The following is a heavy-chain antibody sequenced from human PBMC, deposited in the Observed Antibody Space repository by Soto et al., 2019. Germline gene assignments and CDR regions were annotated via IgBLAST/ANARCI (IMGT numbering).Heavy chain of an antibody. CDR1: GYTFSSYY. J-gene: IGHJ4*02. CDR2: INPSGGTR. Sequence: ASVKVSCKASGYTFSSYYMQWVRQAPGQGLEWMGMINPSGGTRSYAQRFQDGVTVSRDTSTSTVYMELSSLRSEDTAVYYCARLFVGDYAPGYFDYWGQGTLVTVSS. D-gene: IGHD4-17*01. V-gene: IGHV1-46*01. CDR3: ARLFVGDYAPGYFDY.